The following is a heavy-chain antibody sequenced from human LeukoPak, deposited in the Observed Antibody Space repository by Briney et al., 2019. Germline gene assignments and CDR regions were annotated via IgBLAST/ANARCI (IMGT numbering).Heavy chain of an antibody. V-gene: IGHV3-9*01. D-gene: IGHD6-13*01. Sequence: SGGSLRLSCAASGFNFHDYAMHWVRQTPGKGLEWVSSISWNSGRLGYADSVKGRFTISRDNAKNSLYLEMNSLRAEDTALYFCAKDFDSSSWYYFDYWGQGTLVTVSS. CDR2: ISWNSGRL. CDR3: AKDFDSSSWYYFDY. J-gene: IGHJ4*02. CDR1: GFNFHDYA.